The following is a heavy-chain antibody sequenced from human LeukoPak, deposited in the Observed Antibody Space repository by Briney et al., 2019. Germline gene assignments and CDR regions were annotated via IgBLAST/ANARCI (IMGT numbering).Heavy chain of an antibody. V-gene: IGHV3-33*01. Sequence: GGSLRLSCATSGFTFSSYGMHWVRQAPGRGLEWVAVIWYDGSNKYYADSVKGRFTISRDNSKNTLYLQTDSLRAEDTAVYYCAREAPQYYYDSSGYSSGYYFDYWGQGTLVTVSS. D-gene: IGHD3-22*01. CDR3: AREAPQYYYDSSGYSSGYYFDY. J-gene: IGHJ4*02. CDR2: IWYDGSNK. CDR1: GFTFSSYG.